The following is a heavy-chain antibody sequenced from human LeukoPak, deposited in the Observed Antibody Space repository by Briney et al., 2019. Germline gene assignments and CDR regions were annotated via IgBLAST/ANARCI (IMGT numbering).Heavy chain of an antibody. J-gene: IGHJ4*02. CDR3: ARYCSSTSCPFDY. V-gene: IGHV4-31*03. CDR2: IHRSGHT. D-gene: IGHD2-2*01. Sequence: PSETLSLTCTVSGDSVISGTSFWGWIRQHPGKGLEWVGYIHRSGHTYDNPSLQSRVIISMDKSKNQFSLKLNSVTAADTAVYYCARYCSSTSCPFDYWGQGALVTVSS. CDR1: GDSVISGTSF.